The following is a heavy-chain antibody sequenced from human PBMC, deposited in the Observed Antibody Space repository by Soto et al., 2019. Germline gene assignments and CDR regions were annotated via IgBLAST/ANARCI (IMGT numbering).Heavy chain of an antibody. J-gene: IGHJ6*02. CDR2: SNPSGGST. V-gene: IGHV1-46*01. Sequence: QVQLVQSGAEVKKPGASVKVSCKASGYTFTSYYMHWVRQAPGQGLERMGISNPSGGSTSYAQKFQGRVTMTRDTSTSTVYMELSSMRSEDTAVYYCARDRRPIIGDSVWYYYGMDVWGQGTTVTVSS. CDR1: GYTFTSYY. D-gene: IGHD4-17*01. CDR3: ARDRRPIIGDSVWYYYGMDV.